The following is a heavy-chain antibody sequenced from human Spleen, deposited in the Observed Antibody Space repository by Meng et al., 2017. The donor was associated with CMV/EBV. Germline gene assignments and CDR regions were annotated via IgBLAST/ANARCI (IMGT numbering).Heavy chain of an antibody. CDR1: GDSVSSDTAS. CDR2: TYYRSKWYN. V-gene: IGHV6-1*01. Sequence: SQTLSLTCAISGDSVSSDTASWNWIRQSPSRGLEWLGRTYYRSKWYNDYAVSVKSRITINPDTSKNQFSLQLNSVTPEDTAVYYCARAHLVWVLYSDWGQGTLVTVSS. CDR3: ARAHLVWVLYSD. D-gene: IGHD2-15*01. J-gene: IGHJ4*02.